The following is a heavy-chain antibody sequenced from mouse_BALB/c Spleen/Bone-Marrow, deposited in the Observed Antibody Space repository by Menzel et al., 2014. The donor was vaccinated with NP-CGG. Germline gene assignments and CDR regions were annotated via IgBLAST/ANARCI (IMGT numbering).Heavy chain of an antibody. Sequence: VQLQQSGPGLVKPSQSLSLTCTVTGYSITSDYAWNWIRQFPGNKLEWMGYISYSGSTSYNPSLKSRISITRDTSKNQFFLQLNSVTTKDTATYYCARGGYDDAVDYWGQGTSVTVSS. V-gene: IGHV3-2*02. D-gene: IGHD2-14*01. J-gene: IGHJ4*01. CDR3: ARGGYDDAVDY. CDR1: GYSITSDYA. CDR2: ISYSGST.